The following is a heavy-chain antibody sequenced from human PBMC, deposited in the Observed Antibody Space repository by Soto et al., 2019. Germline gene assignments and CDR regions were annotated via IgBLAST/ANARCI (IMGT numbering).Heavy chain of an antibody. CDR3: ASPKIAFYNWFDP. J-gene: IGHJ5*02. CDR2: IYYSGRT. CDR1: GGSISSSSYY. Sequence: QLQLQESGPGLVKPSETLSLTCTVSGGSISSSSYYWGWIRQPPGKGLEWIGSIYYSGRTYYNPSLKSRVTISVDTSKNQFSLKPSSVTAADTAVYYCASPKIAFYNWFDPWGQGTLVTVSS. D-gene: IGHD3-3*02. V-gene: IGHV4-39*01.